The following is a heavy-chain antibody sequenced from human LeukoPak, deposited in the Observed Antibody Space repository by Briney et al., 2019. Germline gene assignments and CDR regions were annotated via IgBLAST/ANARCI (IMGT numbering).Heavy chain of an antibody. D-gene: IGHD5-12*01. V-gene: IGHV4-30-4*01. J-gene: IGHJ4*02. Sequence: SETLSLTCTVSGGSISSGDYYWSWIRQPPGKGLEWIGYIYYTGSTYYNPSLKSRVTISVDTSKNQFSLKLSSVTAADTAVYYCARHVRGYSGYGMSPYFDYWGQGTLVTVSS. CDR3: ARHVRGYSGYGMSPYFDY. CDR1: GGSISSGDYY. CDR2: IYYTGST.